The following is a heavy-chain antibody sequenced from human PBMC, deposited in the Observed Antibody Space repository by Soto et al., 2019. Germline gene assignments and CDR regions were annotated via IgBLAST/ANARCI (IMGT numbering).Heavy chain of an antibody. J-gene: IGHJ4*02. CDR1: GFNFSSYV. Sequence: PGGSLRLSCAASGFNFSSYVMHWVRQAPGKGLEWVAVIWYDGGNKYYADSVKGRFTISRDNSKNTLYLQMNGLRAEDTAVYYCARDGQWLPRDGLRSSYYFDYWGQGTLDTVSS. CDR3: ARDGQWLPRDGLRSSYYFDY. D-gene: IGHD6-19*01. V-gene: IGHV3-33*01. CDR2: IWYDGGNK.